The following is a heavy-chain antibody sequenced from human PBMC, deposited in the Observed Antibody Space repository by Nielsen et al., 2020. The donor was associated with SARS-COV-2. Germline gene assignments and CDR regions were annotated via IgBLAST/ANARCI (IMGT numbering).Heavy chain of an antibody. V-gene: IGHV4-34*01. CDR1: GGSFSGHY. D-gene: IGHD3-3*01. CDR2: ITHAGTT. J-gene: IGHJ4*02. Sequence: SETLSLTCAVYGGSFSGHYWSRIRQTPGKGLEWIGEITHAGTTNYNPSLQSRVTISLDTSKKQFSLRLSSLTAADTAVYYCAGTLTIFGVAPTLDYWGQGTLVTVSS. CDR3: AGTLTIFGVAPTLDY.